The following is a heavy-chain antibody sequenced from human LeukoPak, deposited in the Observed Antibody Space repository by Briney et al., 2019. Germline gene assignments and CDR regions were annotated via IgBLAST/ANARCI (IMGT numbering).Heavy chain of an antibody. J-gene: IGHJ4*02. CDR1: GGSFSGYY. Sequence: SETLSLTCAVYGGSFSGYYWSWIRQPPGKGLEWIGEINHSGSTNYNPSLKSRVTISVDTSKNQFSLKLSSVTAADTAVYYCARVLGSLIDYWGQGTLVTVSS. V-gene: IGHV4-34*01. D-gene: IGHD6-13*01. CDR3: ARVLGSLIDY. CDR2: INHSGST.